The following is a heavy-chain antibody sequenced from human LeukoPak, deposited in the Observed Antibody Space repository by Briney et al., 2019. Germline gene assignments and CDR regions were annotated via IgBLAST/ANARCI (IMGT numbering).Heavy chain of an antibody. Sequence: PGGSLRLSCAASGFTSSDYYMSWIRQAPGKGLEWVSYISSSGSTIYYADSVKGRFTISRDNAKNSLYLQMNSLRAEDTAVYYCASLYGDYVNYYYGMDVWGQGTTVTVSS. D-gene: IGHD4-17*01. J-gene: IGHJ6*02. V-gene: IGHV3-11*01. CDR2: ISSSGSTI. CDR1: GFTSSDYY. CDR3: ASLYGDYVNYYYGMDV.